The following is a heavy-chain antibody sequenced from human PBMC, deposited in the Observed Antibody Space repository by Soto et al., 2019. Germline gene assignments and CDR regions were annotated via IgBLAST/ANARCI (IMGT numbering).Heavy chain of an antibody. D-gene: IGHD5-18*01. CDR2: IKQDGSEK. CDR3: ARDLVGVWGRGYSYGFFDY. V-gene: IGHV3-7*05. CDR1: GFTFSSYW. Sequence: GGSLRLSCAASGFTFSSYWMSWVRQAPGKGLEWVANIKQDGSEKYYVDSVKGRFTISRDNAKNSLYLQMNSLRAEDTAVYYCARDLVGVWGRGYSYGFFDYWGQGTLVTVSS. J-gene: IGHJ4*02.